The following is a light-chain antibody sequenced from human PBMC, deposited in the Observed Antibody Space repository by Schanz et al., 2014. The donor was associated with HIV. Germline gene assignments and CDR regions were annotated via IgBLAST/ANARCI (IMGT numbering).Light chain of an antibody. CDR1: TSNIGNNY. V-gene: IGLV1-40*01. CDR2: ANT. Sequence: QSVLTQPPSVSAAPGQKVTISCSGSTSNIGNNYVSWYQQLPGTAPKLLIYANTNRPSGVPDRFSGSKSGTSVSLAISGLQSEDEADYYCQSFDSSVSGVVFGGGTKLTVL. J-gene: IGLJ2*01. CDR3: QSFDSSVSGVV.